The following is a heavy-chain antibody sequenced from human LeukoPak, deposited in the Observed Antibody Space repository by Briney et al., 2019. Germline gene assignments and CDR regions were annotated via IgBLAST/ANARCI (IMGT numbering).Heavy chain of an antibody. V-gene: IGHV4-59*01. CDR3: ARHGGSYTFDL. D-gene: IGHD1-26*01. CDR1: GGSFSSYY. Sequence: PWDILSLTCSVSGGSFSSYYWSWIRQPPGKGLELIGYMYDSGSTNYNPSLKSRVTISVDTSKNQFSLRLSSVTAADTAVYYCARHGGSYTFDLWGQGVLVTVSS. J-gene: IGHJ4*02. CDR2: MYDSGST.